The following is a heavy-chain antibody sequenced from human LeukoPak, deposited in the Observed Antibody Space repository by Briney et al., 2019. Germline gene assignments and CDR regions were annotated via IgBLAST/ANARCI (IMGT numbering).Heavy chain of an antibody. V-gene: IGHV4-59*08. J-gene: IGHJ4*02. CDR2: IYYSGST. Sequence: SETLSLTCTVSGGSISSYYWSWIRQPPGKGLEWIGYIYYSGSTNYNPSLKSRVTISVDTSKNQFSLKLSSVTAADTAVYYCARTGYSSRATDYWGQGTLVTVSS. D-gene: IGHD6-13*01. CDR3: ARTGYSSRATDY. CDR1: GGSISSYY.